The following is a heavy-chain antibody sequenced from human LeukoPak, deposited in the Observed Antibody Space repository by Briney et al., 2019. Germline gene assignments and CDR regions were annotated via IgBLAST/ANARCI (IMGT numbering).Heavy chain of an antibody. CDR1: GFTFSNYD. V-gene: IGHV3-30*18. CDR3: AKGFRFGELLSYFDY. D-gene: IGHD3-10*01. Sequence: PGGSLRLSCAASGFTFSNYDIHWVRQAPGKGLERVALISYDGNNKYYADSVKGRFTISRDNSKNTLYLQMNSLRAEDTAVYYCAKGFRFGELLSYFDYWGQGTLVTVSS. CDR2: ISYDGNNK. J-gene: IGHJ4*02.